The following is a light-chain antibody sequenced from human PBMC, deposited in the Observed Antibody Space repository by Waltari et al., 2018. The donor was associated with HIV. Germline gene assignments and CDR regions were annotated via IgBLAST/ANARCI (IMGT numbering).Light chain of an antibody. Sequence: DIVMPQSPDSLVVSPGETATINCQSSQSVLYSSNNKNYLAWYQQKPGQPPKLLIYWASTRESRVPDRFSGSGSGTDFTLTISSLQAEDVAVYYCQQYYSTPYTFGQGTKLEIK. CDR1: QSVLYSSNNKNY. V-gene: IGKV4-1*01. CDR2: WAS. J-gene: IGKJ2*01. CDR3: QQYYSTPYT.